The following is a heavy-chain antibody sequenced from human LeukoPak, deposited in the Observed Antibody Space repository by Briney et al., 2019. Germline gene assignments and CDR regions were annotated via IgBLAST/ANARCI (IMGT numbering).Heavy chain of an antibody. Sequence: SETLSLTCTVSGYSISSGYYWGWIRQPPGKGLEWIGRIYTSGSTNYNPSLKSRVTMSVDTSKNQFSLKLSSVTAADTAVYYCARLEGHYDILTGYYVGDSAFDIWGQGTMVTVSS. CDR1: GYSISSGYY. V-gene: IGHV4-38-2*02. CDR3: ARLEGHYDILTGYYVGDSAFDI. D-gene: IGHD3-9*01. CDR2: IYTSGST. J-gene: IGHJ3*02.